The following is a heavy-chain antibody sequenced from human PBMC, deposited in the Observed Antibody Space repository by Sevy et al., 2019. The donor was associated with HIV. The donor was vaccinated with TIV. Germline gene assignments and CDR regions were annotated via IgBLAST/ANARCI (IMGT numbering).Heavy chain of an antibody. CDR2: IKQDGSEK. CDR3: ARLCTGFIYYYYYGMDV. CDR1: GFAFSSSW. Sequence: GGSLRLSCAASGFAFSSSWMTWVRQAPGKGLEWVANIKQDGSEKYYVDFLKGRFTISRDNAKNSLYLQMNSLRAEDTAVYYCARLCTGFIYYYYYGMDVWAKGPRSPSP. D-gene: IGHD2-2*01. J-gene: IGHJ6*02. V-gene: IGHV3-7*01.